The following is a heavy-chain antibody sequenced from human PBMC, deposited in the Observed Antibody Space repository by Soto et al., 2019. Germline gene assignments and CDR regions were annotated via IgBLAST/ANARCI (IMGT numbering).Heavy chain of an antibody. V-gene: IGHV3-33*01. J-gene: IGHJ6*02. Sequence: GGSLRLSCAASGFTFSSYGMHWVRQAPGKGLEWVAVIWYDGSNKYYADSVKGRFTISRDNSKNTLYLQMNSLRAEDTAVYYCARDSMRFRDHYYGMDVWGQGTTVTVSS. CDR3: ARDSMRFRDHYYGMDV. CDR1: GFTFSSYG. CDR2: IWYDGSNK. D-gene: IGHD3-10*01.